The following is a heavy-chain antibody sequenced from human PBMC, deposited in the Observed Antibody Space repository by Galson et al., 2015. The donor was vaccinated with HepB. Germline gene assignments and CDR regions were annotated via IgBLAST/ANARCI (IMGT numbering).Heavy chain of an antibody. V-gene: IGHV3-7*03. Sequence: LRLSCAASGFTFSSYWMSWVRQAPGKGLEWVANIKQDGSEKCYVDSVKGRFTISRDNAKNSLYLQMNSLRAEDTAVYYCARDWTVRGVSWFVPWGQGTLVTVSS. J-gene: IGHJ5*02. CDR2: IKQDGSEK. D-gene: IGHD3-10*02. CDR1: GFTFSSYW. CDR3: ARDWTVRGVSWFVP.